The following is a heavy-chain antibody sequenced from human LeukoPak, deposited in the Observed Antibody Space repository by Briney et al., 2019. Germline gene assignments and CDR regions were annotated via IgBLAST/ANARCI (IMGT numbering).Heavy chain of an antibody. Sequence: ASVKVSCKASGGTFSSYAISWVRQAPGQGLEWMGGIIPIFGTANYAQKFQGRVTITADESTSTAYMELSSLRSEDTAVYYCASPSSGVSSGFYWYFDLWGRGTLVTVSS. CDR2: IIPIFGTA. CDR1: GGTFSSYA. CDR3: ASPSSGVSSGFYWYFDL. J-gene: IGHJ2*01. V-gene: IGHV1-69*13. D-gene: IGHD6-19*01.